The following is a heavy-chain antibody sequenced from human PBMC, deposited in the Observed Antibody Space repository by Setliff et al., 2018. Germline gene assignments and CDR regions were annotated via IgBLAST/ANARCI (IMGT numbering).Heavy chain of an antibody. V-gene: IGHV3-72*01. CDR3: ARGPRDGYNSGLDY. D-gene: IGHD5-12*01. J-gene: IGHJ4*02. CDR1: GFTFSSYN. CDR2: IRDKANRYTT. Sequence: GGSLRLSCAASGFTFSSYNMNWVRQAPGKGLEWVGRIRDKANRYTTEYAASVKGRFTISRLDSEISMYLQMNSLETEDTAVYFCARGPRDGYNSGLDYWGQGALVTVSS.